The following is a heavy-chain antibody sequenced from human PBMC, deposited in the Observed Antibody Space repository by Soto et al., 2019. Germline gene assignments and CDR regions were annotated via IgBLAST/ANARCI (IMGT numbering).Heavy chain of an antibody. V-gene: IGHV1-2*02. CDR1: GYTFTDYY. J-gene: IGHJ4*02. Sequence: ASVKVSCKTSGYTFTDYYMHCVRQAPGQGLEWMGWINPNSGGTNYAQKFQGRVTMTSDTSISTAYLDLTNLTFDDTAVYYCAREKTKFDYWGQGTLVTVSS. CDR3: AREKTKFDY. CDR2: INPNSGGT.